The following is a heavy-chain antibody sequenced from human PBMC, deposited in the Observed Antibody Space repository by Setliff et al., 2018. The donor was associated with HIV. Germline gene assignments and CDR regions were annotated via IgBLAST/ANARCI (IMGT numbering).Heavy chain of an antibody. V-gene: IGHV4-34*01. Sequence: PSETLSLTCAVYGRSFSGYYWNWIRQSPGKGLEWIGEINHSGGTNYNQSLKSRVTMSIDTSKNQFSLNVSSVTAADTAVYYCARGWGHDGFDFWGQGTMVTVSS. J-gene: IGHJ3*01. D-gene: IGHD7-27*01. CDR3: ARGWGHDGFDF. CDR1: GRSFSGYY. CDR2: INHSGGT.